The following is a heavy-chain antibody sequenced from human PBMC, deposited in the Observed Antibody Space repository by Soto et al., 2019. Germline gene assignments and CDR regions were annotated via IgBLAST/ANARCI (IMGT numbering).Heavy chain of an antibody. CDR3: ARWDHDYGYLDV. Sequence: LTCDISGDSVSSNRGAWTWIRQSPSRGLEWLGRTYYRSKWYNEYGLSVKSRITINADTCKNQFSLQLNSVTPEDAAVYYCARWDHDYGYLDVWGLGTTVTVSS. CDR1: GDSVSSNRGA. V-gene: IGHV6-1*01. CDR2: TYYRSKWYN. D-gene: IGHD4-17*01. J-gene: IGHJ6*02.